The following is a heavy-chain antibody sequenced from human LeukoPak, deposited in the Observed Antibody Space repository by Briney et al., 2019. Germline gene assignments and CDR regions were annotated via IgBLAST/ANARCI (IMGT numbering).Heavy chain of an antibody. CDR3: ARMKGPLRYFPGGYYYMDV. Sequence: AGSLSLSCAASGFTFSSYWLSWVRQAPGKGLEWVANIKQDGSEKYYVDSVKGRFTISRDNANNSLYLQMNSLRAEDTAVYYCARMKGPLRYFPGGYYYMDVWGKGTTVTVSS. CDR2: IKQDGSEK. CDR1: GFTFSSYW. D-gene: IGHD3-9*01. J-gene: IGHJ6*03. V-gene: IGHV3-7*01.